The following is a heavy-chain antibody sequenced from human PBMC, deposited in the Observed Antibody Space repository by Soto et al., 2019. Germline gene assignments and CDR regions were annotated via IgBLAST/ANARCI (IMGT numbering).Heavy chain of an antibody. J-gene: IGHJ6*04. CDR1: GGSSSAYY. CDR2: ISHSGAT. Sequence: QVQIEQWGAGLVKTSENLSLTCAVYGGSSSAYYWSWIRQPPGKGLEWIGQISHSGATDYNPSHKSRVSISGDTSKNQFSLILTSVTAADTAVYYCARQKNSWFYGMDVWGKGTTVTVSS. V-gene: IGHV4-34*02. D-gene: IGHD3-10*01. CDR3: ARQKNSWFYGMDV.